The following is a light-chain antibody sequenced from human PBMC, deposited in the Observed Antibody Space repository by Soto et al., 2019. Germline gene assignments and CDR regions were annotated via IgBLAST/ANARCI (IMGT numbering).Light chain of an antibody. CDR3: QQRSNWPIT. CDR2: DAS. CDR1: QSVSSY. Sequence: EIVLTQSPATLSLSPGERATLSCRTSQSVSSYFAWYQQKPGRAPRLLIYDASNSATGIPARFIGSGFGTDFTLTISSLEPEDFPVYYCQQRSNWPITFGQGTRLEIK. J-gene: IGKJ5*01. V-gene: IGKV3-11*01.